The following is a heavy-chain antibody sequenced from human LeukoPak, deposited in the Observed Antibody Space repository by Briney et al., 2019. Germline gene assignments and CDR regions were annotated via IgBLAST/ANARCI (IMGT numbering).Heavy chain of an antibody. CDR3: ARGTYGSAWYVDY. CDR1: GGSFSGYY. V-gene: IGHV4-59*01. CDR2: IYYSGTT. D-gene: IGHD6-19*01. J-gene: IGHJ4*02. Sequence: SETLSLTCAVYGGSFSGYYWSWIRQPPGKGLEWIGYIYYSGTTNYNPSLKSRVTISLDTSKNQFSLKLTSVTAADTAIYYCARGTYGSAWYVDYWGQGTLVTVSS.